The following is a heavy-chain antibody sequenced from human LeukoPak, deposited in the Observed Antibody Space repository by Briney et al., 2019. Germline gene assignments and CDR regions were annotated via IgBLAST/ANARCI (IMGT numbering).Heavy chain of an antibody. CDR2: ISGSGGST. J-gene: IGHJ4*02. V-gene: IGHV3-23*01. CDR1: GFTFSSYA. CDR3: AKDRAGGRFVVMTAMIDY. Sequence: GGSLRLSCAASGFTFSSYAMSWVRQAPGKGLEWVSAISGSGGSTYYADSVKGRFTISRDNSKNTLYLQMNSLRAEDTAVYYCAKDRAGGRFVVMTAMIDYWGQGTLVTVSS. D-gene: IGHD2-21*02.